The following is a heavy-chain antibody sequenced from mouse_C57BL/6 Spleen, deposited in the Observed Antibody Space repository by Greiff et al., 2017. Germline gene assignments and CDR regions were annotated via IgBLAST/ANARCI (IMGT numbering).Heavy chain of an antibody. J-gene: IGHJ1*03. CDR2: INPNNGGT. CDR3: ARPISSKGYFDV. V-gene: IGHV1-26*01. CDR1: GYTFTDYY. Sequence: EVQLQQSGPELVQPGASVKISCKASGYTFTDYYMNWVKQSHGKSLEWIGDINPNNGGTSYNQKFKGKATLTVDKSSSTAYMELRILTSEDSAVYYCARPISSKGYFDVWGTGTTVTVSS.